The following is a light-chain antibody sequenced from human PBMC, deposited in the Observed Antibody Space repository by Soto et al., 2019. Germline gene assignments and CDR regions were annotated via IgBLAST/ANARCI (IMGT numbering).Light chain of an antibody. V-gene: IGKV3-15*01. J-gene: IGKJ1*01. CDR3: QQYNNWPWT. Sequence: IVMTQSPATLALSPGERATRSCRASQSVSSNLAWYQQKPGQAPRLLIYGASTRATGITARFSGSGSGTEFTITISSLQSEDFAVYYCQQYNNWPWTVGQGTQVEIK. CDR2: GAS. CDR1: QSVSSN.